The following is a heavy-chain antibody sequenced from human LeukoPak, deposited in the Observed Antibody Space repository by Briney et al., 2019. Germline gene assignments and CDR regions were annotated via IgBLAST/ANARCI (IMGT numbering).Heavy chain of an antibody. CDR2: IIPSGGAT. CDR3: ARDAYGSDY. Sequence: ASVKVSCKASGYTFTSYHVHWVRQAPGHGLEWMGRIIPSGGATTYAQRFQGRVTMTSDTSTTTVYMELSSLRSEDTAIYYCARDAYGSDYWGQGTLATVSS. V-gene: IGHV1-46*01. D-gene: IGHD3-10*01. CDR1: GYTFTSYH. J-gene: IGHJ4*02.